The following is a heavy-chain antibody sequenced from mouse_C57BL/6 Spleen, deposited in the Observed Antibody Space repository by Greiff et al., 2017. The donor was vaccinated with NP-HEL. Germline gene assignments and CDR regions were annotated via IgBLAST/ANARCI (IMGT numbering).Heavy chain of an antibody. Sequence: VNVVESGPELVKPGASVKISCKASGYAFSSSWMNWVKQRPGKGLEWIGRIYPGDGDTNYNGKFKGKATLTADKSSSTAYMQLSSLTSEDSAVYFCAREGNYWGQGTLVTVSA. V-gene: IGHV1-82*01. J-gene: IGHJ3*01. CDR2: IYPGDGDT. CDR3: AREGNY. CDR1: GYAFSSSW.